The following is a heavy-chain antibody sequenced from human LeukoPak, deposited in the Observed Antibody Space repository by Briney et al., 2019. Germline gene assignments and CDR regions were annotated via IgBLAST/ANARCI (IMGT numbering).Heavy chain of an antibody. J-gene: IGHJ4*02. CDR2: IKQDGSEK. CDR1: GFTFSSYS. V-gene: IGHV3-7*01. Sequence: PGGSLRLSCAASGFTFSSYSMNWVRQAPGKGLEWVANIKQDGSEKYYVDSVKGRFTISRDNAKNSLYLQMNSLRAEDTAVYYCARARISGYDPFDYWGQGTLVTVSS. CDR3: ARARISGYDPFDY. D-gene: IGHD5-12*01.